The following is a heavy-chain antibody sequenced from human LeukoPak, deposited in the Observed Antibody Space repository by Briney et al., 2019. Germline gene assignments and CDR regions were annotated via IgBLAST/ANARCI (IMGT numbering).Heavy chain of an antibody. J-gene: IGHJ4*02. Sequence: PSETLSLTCTVSGGSISSHFWSWIRQPPGKGLEWIGYISYSGSTNYNSSLKSRVTISVDTSKNQFSLKVSSVTAADTAVYYCGRIYDSSDYSTYYFDYWGQGTLVTVSS. CDR3: GRIYDSSDYSTYYFDY. D-gene: IGHD3-22*01. CDR1: GGSISSHF. V-gene: IGHV4-59*08. CDR2: ISYSGST.